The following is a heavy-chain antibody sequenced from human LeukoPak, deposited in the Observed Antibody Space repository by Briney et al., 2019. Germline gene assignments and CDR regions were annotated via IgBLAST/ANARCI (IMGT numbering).Heavy chain of an antibody. CDR3: ARFALNFDYGGNSSPHPFQH. D-gene: IGHD4-23*01. CDR2: IYYSGST. CDR1: GGSTSSGDYY. V-gene: IGHV4-30-4*01. Sequence: SETLSLTCTVSGGSTSSGDYYWSWIRQPPGKGLEWIGYIYYSGSTYYNPSLKSRVTISVDTSKNQFSLKLSSVTAADTAVYYCARFALNFDYGGNSSPHPFQHWGQGTLVTVSS. J-gene: IGHJ1*01.